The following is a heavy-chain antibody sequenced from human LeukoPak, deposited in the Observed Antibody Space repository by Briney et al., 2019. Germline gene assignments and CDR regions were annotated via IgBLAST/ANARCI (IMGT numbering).Heavy chain of an antibody. CDR3: ARDRGGYYDFDY. V-gene: IGHV3-21*01. CDR1: GFTFNTYT. CDR2: ITTSSLYI. J-gene: IGHJ4*02. Sequence: GGSLRLSCAASGFTFNTYTMNWVRQAPGKGLEWVSSITTSSLYIYYTDSVKGRFTISRDNAKNSLYLQMNSLRAEDVAVYYCARDRGGYYDFDYWGQGILVTVSS. D-gene: IGHD2-21*02.